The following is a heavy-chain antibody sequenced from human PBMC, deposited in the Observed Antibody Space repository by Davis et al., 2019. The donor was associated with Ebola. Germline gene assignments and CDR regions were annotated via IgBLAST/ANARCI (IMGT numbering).Heavy chain of an antibody. CDR3: ASTWLRDAFDI. V-gene: IGHV1-8*01. J-gene: IGHJ3*02. Sequence: ASVKVSCKASGYTFTSYDINWVRQATGQGLEWMGWMNPNSGNTGYAQKFQGRVTITADESTSTAYMELSSLRSGDTAVYYCASTWLRDAFDIWGQGTMVTVSS. CDR1: GYTFTSYD. D-gene: IGHD5-12*01. CDR2: MNPNSGNT.